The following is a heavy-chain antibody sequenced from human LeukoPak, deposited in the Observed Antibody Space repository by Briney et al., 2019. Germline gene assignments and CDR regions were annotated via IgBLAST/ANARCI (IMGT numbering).Heavy chain of an antibody. CDR1: GYTFTSYG. J-gene: IGHJ4*02. Sequence: ASVKVSCKASGYTFTSYGISWVRQAPGQGLEWMGWISAYNGNTNYAQKFQGRVTMTRDTSISTAYMELSRLRSDDTAVYYCARPSISSLYYFDYWGQGTLVTVSS. CDR2: ISAYNGNT. CDR3: ARPSISSLYYFDY. D-gene: IGHD2-21*01. V-gene: IGHV1-18*01.